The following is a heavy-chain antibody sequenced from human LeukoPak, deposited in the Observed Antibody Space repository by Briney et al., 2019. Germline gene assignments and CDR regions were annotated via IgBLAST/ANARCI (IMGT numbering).Heavy chain of an antibody. J-gene: IGHJ4*02. Sequence: GGSLRLSCAASGFTFSSYSMNWVRQAPGKGLEWVSSISSSSSYIYYADSVKGRFTISRDNAKNSLYLQMNSLRAEDTAVYYCARDRLAYCSGGSCYSGVYDYWGQGTLVTVSS. V-gene: IGHV3-21*01. D-gene: IGHD2-15*01. CDR3: ARDRLAYCSGGSCYSGVYDY. CDR1: GFTFSSYS. CDR2: ISSSSSYI.